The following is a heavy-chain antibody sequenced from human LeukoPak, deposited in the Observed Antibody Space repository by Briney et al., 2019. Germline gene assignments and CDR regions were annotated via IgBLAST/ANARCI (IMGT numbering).Heavy chain of an antibody. Sequence: GGSLRLSCAASGFTFSNYWMTWVRQAPGKGLEWVANMNQDGSKVYHVDSVRGRFTISRDNAKNSLYLEMNSLRAEDMALYYCAKGLYYDFWSGYSGMDVWGKGTTVTVSS. J-gene: IGHJ6*03. CDR1: GFTFSNYW. CDR2: MNQDGSKV. D-gene: IGHD3-3*01. V-gene: IGHV3-7*03. CDR3: AKGLYYDFWSGYSGMDV.